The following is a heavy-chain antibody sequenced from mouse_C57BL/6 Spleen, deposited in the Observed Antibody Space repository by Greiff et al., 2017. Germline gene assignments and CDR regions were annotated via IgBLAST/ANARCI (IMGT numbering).Heavy chain of an antibody. CDR3: ARDDYGSSLDY. Sequence: EVQLQQSGPELVMPGASVQISCKASGYSFTDYNINSVKQCNGKSLEWIGVINPNYGTTSYNQMFHGQAPLTVDQSSSTAYMQLNSLTSEDSAVYYCARDDYGSSLDYWGQGTTLTGAS. CDR2: INPNYGTT. V-gene: IGHV1-39*01. D-gene: IGHD1-1*01. CDR1: GYSFTDYN. J-gene: IGHJ2*01.